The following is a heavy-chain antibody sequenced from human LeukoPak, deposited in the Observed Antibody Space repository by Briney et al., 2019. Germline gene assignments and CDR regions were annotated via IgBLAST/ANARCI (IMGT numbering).Heavy chain of an antibody. J-gene: IGHJ4*02. V-gene: IGHV3-9*01. CDR2: ISWNSGSI. CDR3: AKDISGWYEYYVDY. Sequence: PGGSLRLSCAASGFTFDEYAMHWGRPAPGEGLEWVSGISWNSGSIGYADSVKGRFTISRDNAKNSLYLQMNSLRAEDTALYCCAKDISGWYEYYVDYWGQGNLVTVSS. D-gene: IGHD6-19*01. CDR1: GFTFDEYA.